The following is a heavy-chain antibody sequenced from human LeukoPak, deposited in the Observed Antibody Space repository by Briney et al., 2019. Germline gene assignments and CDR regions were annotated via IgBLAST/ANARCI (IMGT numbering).Heavy chain of an antibody. J-gene: IGHJ4*02. CDR3: ARPATLGGLLWFGELSG. V-gene: IGHV7-4-1*02. CDR2: INTNTGNP. D-gene: IGHD3-10*01. CDR1: GYTFTSYA. Sequence: WASVKVSCKASGYTFTSYAMNWVRQAPGQGLEWMGWINTNTGNPTYAQGFTGRFVFSLDTSVSTAYLQISSLKAEDTAVYYCARPATLGGLLWFGELSGWGQGTLVTVSS.